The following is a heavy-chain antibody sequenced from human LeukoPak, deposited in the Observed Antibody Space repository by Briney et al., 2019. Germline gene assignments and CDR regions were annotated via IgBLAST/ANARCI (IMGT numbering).Heavy chain of an antibody. J-gene: IGHJ4*02. CDR3: AKCDGDYVRYLDY. Sequence: GGSLRLSCAVSGFTVSSNCMSCVRQAPGKGLEWVSVLYSGGNTYYADSVKGRFTISRDNSKNTLYLQMNSLRAEDTAMYYCAKCDGDYVRYLDYWGQGTLVTVSS. CDR1: GFTVSSNC. V-gene: IGHV3-53*01. D-gene: IGHD4-17*01. CDR2: LYSGGNT.